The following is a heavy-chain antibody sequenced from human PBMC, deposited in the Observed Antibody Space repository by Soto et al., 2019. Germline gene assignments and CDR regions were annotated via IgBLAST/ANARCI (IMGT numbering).Heavy chain of an antibody. CDR2: IWYDGSNK. V-gene: IGHV3-33*01. J-gene: IGHJ4*02. D-gene: IGHD4-17*01. CDR3: ARGSEDYGDYASRFDY. CDR1: GFTFSSYG. Sequence: QVQLVESGGGVVQPGRSLRLSCAASGFTFSSYGMHWVRQAPGKGLEWVAVIWYDGSNKYYADSVKGRFTISRDNSKNTLYLQMNSLRAEDTAVYYCARGSEDYGDYASRFDYWGQGTLVTVSS.